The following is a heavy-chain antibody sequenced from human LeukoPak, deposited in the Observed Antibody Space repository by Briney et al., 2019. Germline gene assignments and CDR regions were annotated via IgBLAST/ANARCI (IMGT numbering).Heavy chain of an antibody. CDR2: IRSKAKNYTT. J-gene: IGHJ4*02. Sequence: GGSLRLSCAASGFTFSGSAMHWVRQASGKGLEWVGRIRSKAKNYTTAYAASVKGRSTISRDDSKNTAYLQMSSLKTEDTAVYYCAKESCSSRCNFDYWGQGTLVTVSS. D-gene: IGHD2/OR15-2a*01. V-gene: IGHV3-73*01. CDR3: AKESCSSRCNFDY. CDR1: GFTFSGSA.